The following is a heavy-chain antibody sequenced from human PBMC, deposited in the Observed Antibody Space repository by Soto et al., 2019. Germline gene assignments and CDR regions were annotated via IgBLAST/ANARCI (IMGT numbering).Heavy chain of an antibody. Sequence: ASVKVSCKASGYTFTSYAMHWVREAPGQRLEWMGWINAGNGNTKYSQKFQGRVTITRDTSASTAYMELSSLRSEDTAVYYCARENYYDSSGYEGYYYYGMDVWGQGTTVTVSS. V-gene: IGHV1-3*01. D-gene: IGHD3-22*01. J-gene: IGHJ6*02. CDR3: ARENYYDSSGYEGYYYYGMDV. CDR2: INAGNGNT. CDR1: GYTFTSYA.